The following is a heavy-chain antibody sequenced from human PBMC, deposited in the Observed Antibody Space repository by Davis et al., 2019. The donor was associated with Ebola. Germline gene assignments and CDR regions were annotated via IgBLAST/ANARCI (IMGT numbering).Heavy chain of an antibody. V-gene: IGHV3-53*01. D-gene: IGHD6-13*01. J-gene: IGHJ6*04. CDR3: ARDPYRIAAAGSGYYYGMDV. Sequence: GGSLRLSCAASGFTVSSNYMSWVRQAPGKGLEWVSVIYSGGSTYYADSVKGRFTISRDNSKNTLYLQMNSLRAEDTAMYYCARDPYRIAAAGSGYYYGMDVWGKGTTVTVSS. CDR1: GFTVSSNY. CDR2: IYSGGST.